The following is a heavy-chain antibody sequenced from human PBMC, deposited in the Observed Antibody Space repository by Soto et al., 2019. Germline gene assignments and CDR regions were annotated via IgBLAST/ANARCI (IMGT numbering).Heavy chain of an antibody. Sequence: EVQVVESGGGLVKPGGSLRLFCAASGFTFSNYNMNWVRQAPGKGLEWVSYITTSSIYKYYADSVKGRFTISRDNAENSLYLQMNSLRAEDTAVYYCARKGYGDYGPMDVWGQGTTVTVSS. J-gene: IGHJ6*02. V-gene: IGHV3-21*01. CDR3: ARKGYGDYGPMDV. CDR1: GFTFSNYN. CDR2: ITTSSIYK. D-gene: IGHD4-17*01.